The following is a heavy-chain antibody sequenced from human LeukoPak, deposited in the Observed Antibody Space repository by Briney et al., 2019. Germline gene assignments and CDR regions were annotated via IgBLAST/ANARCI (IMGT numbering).Heavy chain of an antibody. D-gene: IGHD6-6*01. CDR3: ARSSYSSSSSV. CDR1: GFTFSSYT. V-gene: IGHV3-30*04. Sequence: GGSLRLSCAASGFTFSSYTMHWVRQAPGKGLEWVAIILSDGSNKYYADFVKGRFTISRDNSKNTLYLQMNSLRTEDTAVYYCARSSYSSSSSVWGQGTMVTVSS. CDR2: ILSDGSNK. J-gene: IGHJ3*01.